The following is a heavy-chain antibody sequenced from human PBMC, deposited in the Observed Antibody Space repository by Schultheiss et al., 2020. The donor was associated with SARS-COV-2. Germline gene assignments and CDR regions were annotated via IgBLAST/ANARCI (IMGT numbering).Heavy chain of an antibody. J-gene: IGHJ6*02. D-gene: IGHD2-2*01. V-gene: IGHV1-2*04. CDR2: INPNSGGT. Sequence: ASVKVPCKASGYTFTGYYMHWVRQAPGQGLEWMGWINPNSGGTNYAQKFQGWVTMTRDTSISTAYMELSRLRSDDTAVYYCARVGAGEDIVVVPAATTYYYYGMDVWGQGTTVTVS. CDR1: GYTFTGYY. CDR3: ARVGAGEDIVVVPAATTYYYYGMDV.